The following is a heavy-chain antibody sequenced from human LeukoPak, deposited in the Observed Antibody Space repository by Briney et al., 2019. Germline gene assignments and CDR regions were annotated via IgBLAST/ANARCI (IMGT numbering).Heavy chain of an antibody. CDR3: AKKPDGRNWLDP. D-gene: IGHD2-8*01. CDR1: GSSISSSNW. J-gene: IGHJ5*02. CDR2: IYYSGTT. Sequence: SDTLSLTCAVSGSSISSSNWWGRFRQPPGKGLEWIGYIYYSGTTYYNPSLKSRVTMSVDTSKNQFSLRLSSVTAVDTAVYYCAKKPDGRNWLDPWGQGTLVTVSS. V-gene: IGHV4-28*01.